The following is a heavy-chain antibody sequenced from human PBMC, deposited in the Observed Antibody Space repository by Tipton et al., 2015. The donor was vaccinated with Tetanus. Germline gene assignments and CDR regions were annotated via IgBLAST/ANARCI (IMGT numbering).Heavy chain of an antibody. CDR3: GRASYDFPTKGPFDL. Sequence: TLSLTCTVSGDSLTRGYHQWNWIRQPPGKGLEWLAYISYSGSTNPSYPLKSRITILRDTTRKQFSLMLTSVTAADTAVYYCGRASYDFPTKGPFDLWGRGPLVIVSS. J-gene: IGHJ4*02. CDR1: GDSLTRGYHQ. CDR2: ISYSGST. D-gene: IGHD3-3*01. V-gene: IGHV4-61*01.